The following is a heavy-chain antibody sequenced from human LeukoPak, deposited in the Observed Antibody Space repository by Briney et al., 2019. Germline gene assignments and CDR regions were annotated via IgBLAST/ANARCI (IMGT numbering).Heavy chain of an antibody. CDR2: IYYSGST. Sequence: SETLSLTCTVSGDSISSYYWSWIRQPPGKGLEWIGYIYYSGSTNYNPSLKCRVTISVDTSKTQFSLKLSSVTAADTAVYYCASGYSGYEGGVDYWGQGTLVTVSS. D-gene: IGHD5-12*01. J-gene: IGHJ4*02. V-gene: IGHV4-59*01. CDR1: GDSISSYY. CDR3: ASGYSGYEGGVDY.